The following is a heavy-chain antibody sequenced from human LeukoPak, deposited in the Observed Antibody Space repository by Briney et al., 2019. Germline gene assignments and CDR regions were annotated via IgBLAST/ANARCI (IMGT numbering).Heavy chain of an antibody. Sequence: PSETLSLTCAVSGGSLSDSYWSWIRQSPGKGLEWIGEINHSGGTNYNPSLKRRVTISVDPSKSHFSLRVTSVTAADTAVYYCARVRADSSGWSPDSDYWGQGTLVTVSS. CDR3: ARVRADSSGWSPDSDY. V-gene: IGHV4-34*01. CDR1: GGSLSDSY. J-gene: IGHJ4*02. CDR2: INHSGGT. D-gene: IGHD6-19*01.